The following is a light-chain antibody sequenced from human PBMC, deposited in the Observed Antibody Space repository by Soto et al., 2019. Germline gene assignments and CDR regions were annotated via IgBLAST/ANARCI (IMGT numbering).Light chain of an antibody. CDR3: PQSYSTPFT. J-gene: IGKJ3*01. CDR1: QSISSY. V-gene: IGKV1-39*01. Sequence: DIQRTQSPSSLSASVGDRVTITCRASQSISSYLNWYQQKPGKAPKLLIYAASSLQSGVPSRFSGSGSGTDFTLTISSLQPEDFATYYCPQSYSTPFTFGPGTKVDIK. CDR2: AAS.